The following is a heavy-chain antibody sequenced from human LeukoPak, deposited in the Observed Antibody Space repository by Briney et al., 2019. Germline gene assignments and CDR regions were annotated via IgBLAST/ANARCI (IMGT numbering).Heavy chain of an antibody. Sequence: ASVKVSCKASGYTFTSYGISWVRQAPGQGLEWMGWISAYNGNTNYAQKLQGRVTMTRNTSISTAYMELSSLRSEDTAVYYCARGRYSSYWYVFGYWGQGTLVTVSS. J-gene: IGHJ4*02. CDR1: GYTFTSYG. D-gene: IGHD6-19*01. CDR3: ARGRYSSYWYVFGY. V-gene: IGHV1-18*01. CDR2: ISAYNGNT.